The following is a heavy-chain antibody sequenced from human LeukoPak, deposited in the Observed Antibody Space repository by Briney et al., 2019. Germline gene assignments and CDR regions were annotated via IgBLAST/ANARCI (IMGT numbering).Heavy chain of an antibody. CDR3: ARVSHYYNSSSSAPGY. CDR2: MSYDGSNK. J-gene: IGHJ4*02. V-gene: IGHV3-30*04. Sequence: SGGSLRLSCAGSGFTFRSYAMHWVRQAPGKGLEWVAVMSYDGSNKYYADSVKGRFTISRDNSKNTLYLQMNSLRAEDTAVYYCARVSHYYNSSSSAPGYWGQGTLVTVSS. CDR1: GFTFRSYA. D-gene: IGHD3-22*01.